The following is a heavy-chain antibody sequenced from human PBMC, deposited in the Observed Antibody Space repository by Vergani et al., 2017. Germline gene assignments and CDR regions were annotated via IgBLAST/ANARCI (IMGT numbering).Heavy chain of an antibody. Sequence: QPQLLASGPGLVKPSQTLSLTCTFSGGSIRSGSHYWSWIRQPAGKGPEWIGHIHTGGSTDLNPSFKSRVSISVDTSKSQFSLKLNSVTVADTAVYYCARSRPYCTSGSCPAIWGQGTLVTVSS. CDR2: IHTGGST. CDR3: ARSRPYCTSGSCPAI. D-gene: IGHD2-15*01. CDR1: GGSIRSGSHY. J-gene: IGHJ4*02. V-gene: IGHV4-61*02.